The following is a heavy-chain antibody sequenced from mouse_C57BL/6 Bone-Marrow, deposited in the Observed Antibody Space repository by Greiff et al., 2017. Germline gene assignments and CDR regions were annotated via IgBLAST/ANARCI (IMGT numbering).Heavy chain of an antibody. J-gene: IGHJ4*01. CDR2: INPNNGGT. CDR1: GYTFTDYN. V-gene: IGHV1-18*01. CDR3: ARLVLFYAMDY. Sequence: EVQGVESGPELVKPGASVKIPCKASGYTFTDYNMDWVKQSHGKSLEWIGDINPNNGGTIYNQKFKGKATLAVDKSSSTAYMELRSLTSEDTAVYYCARLVLFYAMDYWGQGTSVTVSS. D-gene: IGHD1-1*02.